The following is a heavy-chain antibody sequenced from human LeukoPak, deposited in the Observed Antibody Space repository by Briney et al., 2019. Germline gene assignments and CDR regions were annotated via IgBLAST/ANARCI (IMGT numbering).Heavy chain of an antibody. CDR3: ARKQWLNS. D-gene: IGHD6-19*01. V-gene: IGHV3-74*01. CDR2: INNDGSTT. Sequence: GGSLRLSCAASGSTFSNYWMHWVRQAPGKGLMWVSRINNDGSTTNYADSVKGRFTISRDNAKSTLHLQMNNLRAEDTAVYYCARKQWLNSWGQGTRVIVSS. J-gene: IGHJ5*02. CDR1: GSTFSNYW.